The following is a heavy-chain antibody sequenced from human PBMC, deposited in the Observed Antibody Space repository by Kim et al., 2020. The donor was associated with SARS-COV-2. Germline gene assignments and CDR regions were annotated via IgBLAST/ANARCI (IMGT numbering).Heavy chain of an antibody. CDR2: INHSGST. D-gene: IGHD5-18*01. J-gene: IGHJ5*02. CDR1: GGSFSGYY. Sequence: SETLSLTCAVYGGSFSGYYWSWIRQPPGKGLEWIGEINHSGSTNYNPSLKSRVTISVDTSKNQFSLKLSSVTAADTAVYYCARGKAAGGYSLRMRRWFAP. V-gene: IGHV4-34*01. CDR3: ARGKAAGGYSLRMRRWFAP.